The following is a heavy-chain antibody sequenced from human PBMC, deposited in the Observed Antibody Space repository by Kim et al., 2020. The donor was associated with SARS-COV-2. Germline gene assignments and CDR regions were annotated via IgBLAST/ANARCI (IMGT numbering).Heavy chain of an antibody. V-gene: IGHV3-43*02. J-gene: IGHJ4*02. CDR1: GFTFDDYA. CDR3: AKGGCRDGYNLGCPGGVYFDY. CDR2: ISGDGGST. Sequence: GGSLRLSCAASGFTFDDYAMHWVRQAPGKGLEWVSLISGDGGSTYYADSVKGRFTISRDNSKNSLYLQMNSLRTEDTALYYCAKGGCRDGYNLGCPGGVYFDYWGQGTLVTVSS. D-gene: IGHD5-12*01.